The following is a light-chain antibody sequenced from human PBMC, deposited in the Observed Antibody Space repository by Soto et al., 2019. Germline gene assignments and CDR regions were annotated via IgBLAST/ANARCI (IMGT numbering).Light chain of an antibody. CDR3: QQYNNWHTIT. V-gene: IGKV3-15*01. CDR1: QSVSSK. Sequence: EIVMTQSPATLSVSPGERVSLSCRASQSVSSKLAWYQQKPGQAPRLLIYGAFTRATGIPARFSGSGSGTEFTLTISSLQSQDFAVYYCQQYNNWHTITFGHGTRLEIK. J-gene: IGKJ5*01. CDR2: GAF.